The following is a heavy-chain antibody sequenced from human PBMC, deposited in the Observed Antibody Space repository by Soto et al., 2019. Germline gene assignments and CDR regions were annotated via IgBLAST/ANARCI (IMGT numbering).Heavy chain of an antibody. CDR1: GGSISSYY. V-gene: IGHV4-59*08. J-gene: IGHJ4*02. CDR2: IYDSGST. Sequence: PSETLSLTCTVSGGSISSYYWSWIRQPPGKGLEWIGYIYDSGSTNYNPSLKSRVTISVDTSKNQFSLKLSSVTAADTAVYYCARLPSGSYFDYWGQGTLVTVSS. D-gene: IGHD1-26*01. CDR3: ARLPSGSYFDY.